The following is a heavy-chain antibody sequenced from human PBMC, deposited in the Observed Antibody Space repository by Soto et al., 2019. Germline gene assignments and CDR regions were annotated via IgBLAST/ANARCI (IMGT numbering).Heavy chain of an antibody. V-gene: IGHV3-23*01. J-gene: IGHJ4*02. Sequence: GGSLRLSCATSGFSFSNYAMSWVRQAPGKGLEWVAAITSVGYTYYVDSLKGRFNISRDNSKNTLFLQMNSLRAEDTAVYYCAKDLIDHSNSYFDYWGQGTLVTVSS. CDR3: AKDLIDHSNSYFDY. CDR1: GFSFSNYA. CDR2: ITSVGYT. D-gene: IGHD4-4*01.